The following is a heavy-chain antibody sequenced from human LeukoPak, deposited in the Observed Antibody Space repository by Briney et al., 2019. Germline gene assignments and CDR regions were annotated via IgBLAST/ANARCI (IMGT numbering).Heavy chain of an antibody. J-gene: IGHJ4*02. CDR2: ISGSGGST. CDR1: GFTFSSYA. Sequence: GGSLRLSCAASGFTFSSYAMSWVRQTPGKGLKWVSAISGSGGSTYYADSVKGRFTFSRDNSKNTLYLQMNSLRAEDTAVYYCAKDPLYSSSWYSDYWGQGTLVTVSS. CDR3: AKDPLYSSSWYSDY. V-gene: IGHV3-23*01. D-gene: IGHD6-13*01.